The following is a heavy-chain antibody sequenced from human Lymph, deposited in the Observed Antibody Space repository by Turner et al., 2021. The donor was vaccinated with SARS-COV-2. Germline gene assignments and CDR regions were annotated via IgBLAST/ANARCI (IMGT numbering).Heavy chain of an antibody. CDR2: INPSGGGT. V-gene: IGHV1-46*03. J-gene: IGHJ4*02. Sequence: VQLVPSGALANNPTASVESTCKTSGYTFTSHHTHWVRQAPGQGLEWMGIINPSGGGTNYAQKFKGRVTMTRDTSTSTVYMELTSVRSEDTAVYYCAKDQSSYYYHSGEDYWGQGTLVTVSS. D-gene: IGHD3-10*01. CDR3: AKDQSSYYYHSGEDY. CDR1: GYTFTSHH.